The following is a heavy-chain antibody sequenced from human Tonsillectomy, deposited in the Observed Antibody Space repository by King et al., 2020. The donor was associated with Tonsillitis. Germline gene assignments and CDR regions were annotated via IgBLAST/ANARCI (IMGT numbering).Heavy chain of an antibody. V-gene: IGHV1-69*09. CDR1: GGTFSSYA. Sequence: VQLVESGAEVKKPGSSVKVSCKASGGTFSSYAISWVRQAPGQGLEWMGRIIPIVGIANYAQKFQGRVTITADNSTTIVYIELSSLRFEDTAVYYCASPPQLLVVDYNYYYYMDVWGKGTTVTVSS. D-gene: IGHD6-13*01. CDR3: ASPPQLLVVDYNYYYYMDV. CDR2: IIPIVGIA. J-gene: IGHJ6*03.